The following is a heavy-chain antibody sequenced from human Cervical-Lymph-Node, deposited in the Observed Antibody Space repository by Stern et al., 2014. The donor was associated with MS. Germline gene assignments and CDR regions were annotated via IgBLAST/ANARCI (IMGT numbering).Heavy chain of an antibody. CDR3: ARASDRSGYSPEYFQY. D-gene: IGHD3-22*01. V-gene: IGHV1-69*01. CDR1: GGTFSNYA. CDR2: LIIIFDTA. Sequence: QMQLEQSGPEVKKPGSSVKVSCKASGGTFSNYAISWVRQAPGQGLEWMGGLIIIFDTANYAQKFQGRVTMSADESTSTAYLELSSLRSDDTAVYYCARASDRSGYSPEYFQYWGQGTPVTVSS. J-gene: IGHJ1*01.